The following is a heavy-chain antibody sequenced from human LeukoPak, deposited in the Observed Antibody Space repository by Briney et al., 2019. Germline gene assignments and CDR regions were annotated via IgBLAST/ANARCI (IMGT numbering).Heavy chain of an antibody. CDR3: ARDPAITGTPRGFDY. Sequence: ASVKVSCKASGYTFTGYYMHWVRQAPGQGLEWMGWINPKSGGTNYAQKFQGRVTMTRDTSITTAYMELRSLRSDDTAVYYCARDPAITGTPRGFDYWGQGTLVTVSS. V-gene: IGHV1-2*02. J-gene: IGHJ4*02. CDR2: INPKSGGT. CDR1: GYTFTGYY. D-gene: IGHD1-20*01.